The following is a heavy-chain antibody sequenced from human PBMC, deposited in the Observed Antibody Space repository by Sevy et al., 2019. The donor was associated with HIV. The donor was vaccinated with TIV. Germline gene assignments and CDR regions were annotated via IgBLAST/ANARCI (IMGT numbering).Heavy chain of an antibody. V-gene: IGHV4-4*07. CDR1: GASITTYY. J-gene: IGHJ4*02. CDR3: ARDTGKNY. D-gene: IGHD2-8*02. Sequence: SETLSLTCTVSGASITTYYWSWFRQPAGKGLEWIGRMHSGGNTNYNPSLLGRVTMSLDTSKNQFSLTLDFVTAADAAVYYCARDTGKNYWGQGILVTVSS. CDR2: MHSGGNT.